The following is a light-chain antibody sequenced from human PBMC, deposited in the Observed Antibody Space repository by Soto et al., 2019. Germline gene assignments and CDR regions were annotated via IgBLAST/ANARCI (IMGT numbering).Light chain of an antibody. J-gene: IGKJ1*01. CDR2: WAS. V-gene: IGKV4-1*01. Sequence: DIVMTQSPDSLAVSLGERATINWKSSQSVLYSSNNKNYLAWYQQKPGQPPKLLIFWASSRKSGVPDRFSGSGSGTDFTLTISSLQAEDVAVYYCQQYYRTPRTFGQGTKVEIK. CDR1: QSVLYSSNNKNY. CDR3: QQYYRTPRT.